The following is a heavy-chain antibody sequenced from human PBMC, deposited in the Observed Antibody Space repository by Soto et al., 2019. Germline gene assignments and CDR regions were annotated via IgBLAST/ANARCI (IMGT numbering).Heavy chain of an antibody. D-gene: IGHD4-17*01. CDR2: IWYDGSNK. CDR3: ARGLDYGSFDY. CDR1: GFTFSSYG. V-gene: IGHV3-33*01. Sequence: GGSLRLSCAASGFTFSSYGMHWVRQAPGKGLEWVAVIWYDGSNKYYADSVKGRFTISRDNSKNTLYLQMNSLRAEDTAVYYCARGLDYGSFDYWGQGTLVTVSS. J-gene: IGHJ4*02.